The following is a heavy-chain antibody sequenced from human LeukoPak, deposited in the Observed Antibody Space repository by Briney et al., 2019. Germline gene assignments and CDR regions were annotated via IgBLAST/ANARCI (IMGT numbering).Heavy chain of an antibody. CDR3: ARRREMATIMGAFDY. D-gene: IGHD5-24*01. CDR2: INPSGGST. CDR1: GYTFTSYY. J-gene: IGHJ4*02. Sequence: ASVKVSCKASGYTFTSYYMHWVRQAPGQGLEWMGIINPSGGSTSYAQKFQGRVTMTRDTSTSTVYMELSSLRSEDTAVYYCARRREMATIMGAFDYWGQGILVTVSS. V-gene: IGHV1-46*01.